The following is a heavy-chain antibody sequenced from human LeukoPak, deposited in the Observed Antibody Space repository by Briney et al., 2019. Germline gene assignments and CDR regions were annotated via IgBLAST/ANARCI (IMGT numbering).Heavy chain of an antibody. CDR2: ISYDGSNK. V-gene: IGHV3-30-3*01. J-gene: IGHJ3*02. Sequence: GRSLRLSCAASGFTFSSYAMHWVRQAPGKGLEWVAVISYDGSNKYYADSVKGRFTISRDNSKNTLYLQMNSLRAEDTAVYYCAKDRSYYESSGYYYGGPDAFDIWGQGTMVTVSS. CDR1: GFTFSSYA. CDR3: AKDRSYYESSGYYYGGPDAFDI. D-gene: IGHD3-22*01.